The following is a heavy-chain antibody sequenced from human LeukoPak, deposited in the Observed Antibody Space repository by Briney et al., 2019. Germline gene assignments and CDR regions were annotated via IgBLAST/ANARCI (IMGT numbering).Heavy chain of an antibody. CDR3: ARDAVGGAARGFSLDY. J-gene: IGHJ4*02. CDR1: GFTFSSYW. CDR2: IKQDGSEK. Sequence: GGSLRLPCAASGFTFSSYWMSWVRQAPGRGLEWVANIKQDGSEKYYVDSVKGRFTISRDNAKNSLYLQMNSLRAEDTAVYYCARDAVGGAARGFSLDYWGQGTLVTVSS. D-gene: IGHD6-6*01. V-gene: IGHV3-7*01.